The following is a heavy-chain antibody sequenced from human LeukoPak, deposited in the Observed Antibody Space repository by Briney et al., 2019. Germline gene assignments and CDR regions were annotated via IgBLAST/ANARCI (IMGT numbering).Heavy chain of an antibody. CDR1: GFTFDDYA. CDR3: AKDIRHYDSSGIDY. J-gene: IGHJ4*02. Sequence: GGSLRLSCAASGFTFDDYAMHWVRQAPGKGLEWVSGISWNSGSIGYADSVKGRFTISRDNAKDSLYLQMNSLRAEDTALYYCAKDIRHYDSSGIDYWGQGTLVTVSS. D-gene: IGHD3-22*01. V-gene: IGHV3-9*01. CDR2: ISWNSGSI.